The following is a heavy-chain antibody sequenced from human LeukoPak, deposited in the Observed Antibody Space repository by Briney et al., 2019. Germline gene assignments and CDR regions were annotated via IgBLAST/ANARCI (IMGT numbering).Heavy chain of an antibody. CDR1: GFTFSSYG. CDR3: VKDPTFYSGSLIDY. D-gene: IGHD1-26*01. Sequence: GGSLRLSCAASGFTFSSYGMHWVRQAPGKGLEWVAFIRYDGSNKYYADSVKGRFTISRDNSKNTLYLQMNSLRAEDTAVYYCVKDPTFYSGSLIDYWGQGTLVTVSS. V-gene: IGHV3-30*02. CDR2: IRYDGSNK. J-gene: IGHJ4*02.